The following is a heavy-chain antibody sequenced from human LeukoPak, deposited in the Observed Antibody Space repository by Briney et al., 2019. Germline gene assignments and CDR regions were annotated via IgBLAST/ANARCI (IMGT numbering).Heavy chain of an antibody. CDR1: RGSISSYY. CDR3: ARVGFTYSSSWSQRFDP. Sequence: SETLSLTCTVSRGSISSYYWSWIRQPPGKGREWIGYIYYSGSTNYNPSLKCRVTISVDTSKNQFSLKLSSVTAADTAVYYCARVGFTYSSSWSQRFDPWGQGTLVTVSS. CDR2: IYYSGST. J-gene: IGHJ5*02. D-gene: IGHD6-13*01. V-gene: IGHV4-59*01.